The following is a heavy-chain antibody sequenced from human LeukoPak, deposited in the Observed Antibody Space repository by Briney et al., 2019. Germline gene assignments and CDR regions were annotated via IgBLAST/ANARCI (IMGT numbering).Heavy chain of an antibody. J-gene: IGHJ6*02. CDR2: ISYDGSNK. V-gene: IGHV3-30*18. CDR3: AKSASYYYDFTGMDV. Sequence: GGSLRLSCAASGFTFGSYGMHWVRQAPGKGLEWVAVISYDGSNKYYADSVKGRFTISRDNSKNTLYLQMNSLRAEDTAVYYCAKSASYYYDFTGMDVWGQGTTVTVSS. D-gene: IGHD3-22*01. CDR1: GFTFGSYG.